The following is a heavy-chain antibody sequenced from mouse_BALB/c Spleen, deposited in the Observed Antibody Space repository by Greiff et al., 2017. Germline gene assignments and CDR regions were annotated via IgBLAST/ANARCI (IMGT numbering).Heavy chain of an antibody. CDR1: GFSLTDYG. CDR3: AKEGDDGYYAMDY. V-gene: IGHV2-6-5*01. J-gene: IGHJ4*01. Sequence: VHLVESGPGLVAPSQSLSITCTVSGFSLTDYGVSWIRQPPGKGLEWLGVIWGGGSTYYNSALKSRLSISKDNSKSQVFLKMNSLQTDDTAMYYCAKEGDDGYYAMDYWGQGTSVTVSS. CDR2: IWGGGST. D-gene: IGHD2-3*01.